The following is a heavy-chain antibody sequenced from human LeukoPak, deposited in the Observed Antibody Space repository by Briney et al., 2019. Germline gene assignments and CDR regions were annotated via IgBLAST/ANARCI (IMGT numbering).Heavy chain of an antibody. Sequence: SQTLSLTCTVSGGSISSGGYYWSWIRQPPGKGLEWIGYIYHSGSTYYNPSLKSRVTISVDRSKNQFSLKLSSVTAADTAVYYCARVGTTLLFDPWGQGTLVTVSS. V-gene: IGHV4-30-2*01. CDR3: ARVGTTLLFDP. CDR1: GGSISSGGYY. CDR2: IYHSGST. J-gene: IGHJ5*02. D-gene: IGHD4-17*01.